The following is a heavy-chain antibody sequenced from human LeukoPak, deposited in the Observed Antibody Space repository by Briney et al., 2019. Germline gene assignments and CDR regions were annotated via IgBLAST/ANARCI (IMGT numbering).Heavy chain of an antibody. CDR3: ARDRPGDGFNSD. Sequence: GGSLRLSCGASAFIFENYAMSWVRQAPGKGLEWVSTISPTGSHTFYSDSVKGRYDISRDNSKNTLYLQMNSLRAEDTVVYYCARDRPGDGFNSDWGQGTLVTVSS. D-gene: IGHD2-21*01. V-gene: IGHV3-23*01. J-gene: IGHJ4*02. CDR1: AFIFENYA. CDR2: ISPTGSHT.